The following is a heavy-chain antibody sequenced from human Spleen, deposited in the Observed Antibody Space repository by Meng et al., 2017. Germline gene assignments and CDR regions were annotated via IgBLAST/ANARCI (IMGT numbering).Heavy chain of an antibody. CDR1: GFTFSDYN. D-gene: IGHD4-11*01. CDR3: VPRTTYFDS. V-gene: IGHV3-11*01. Sequence: VQLVEAGGGLVKPGGSLRLSCAASGFTFSDYNMNWIPQAPGKWLEWVSYISSSGITIYYADSVKGRFTISRDNAKNSLYLQMNSLRAEDTAVYYCVPRTTYFDSWGLGTLVTVSS. J-gene: IGHJ4*02. CDR2: ISSSGITI.